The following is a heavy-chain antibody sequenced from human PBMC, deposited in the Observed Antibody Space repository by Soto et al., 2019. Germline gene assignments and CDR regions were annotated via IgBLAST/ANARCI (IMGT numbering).Heavy chain of an antibody. CDR1: GFTFSDYY. Sequence: GGSLRLSCAASGFTFSDYYMSWIRQAPGKGLEWVSYISSSGSTIYYADSVKGRFTISRDNAKNSLYLQMNSLRAEDTAVYYCASPNDILTGYSNPLDYWGQGTLVTVSS. J-gene: IGHJ4*02. CDR3: ASPNDILTGYSNPLDY. V-gene: IGHV3-11*01. D-gene: IGHD3-9*01. CDR2: ISSSGSTI.